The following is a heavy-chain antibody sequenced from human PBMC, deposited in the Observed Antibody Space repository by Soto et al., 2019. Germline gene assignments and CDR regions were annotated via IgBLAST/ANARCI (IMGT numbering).Heavy chain of an antibody. J-gene: IGHJ6*02. Sequence: QVQLVQSGDEVKKPGASVKVSCKASGYTFVSYCIDWVRQAPGQGLEWMGWISPYTGNTHSATKVEGRINMTTDTSTSTAYMDLGRITSDKTAVYYCVMVENDVTPTPQDVWGQVTTGTVSS. CDR3: VMVENDVTPTPQDV. CDR2: ISPYTGNT. V-gene: IGHV1-18*01. CDR1: GYTFVSYC. D-gene: IGHD2-15*01.